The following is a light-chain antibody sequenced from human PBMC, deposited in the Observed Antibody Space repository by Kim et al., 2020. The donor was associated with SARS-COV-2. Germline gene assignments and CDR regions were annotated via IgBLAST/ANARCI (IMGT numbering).Light chain of an antibody. CDR2: DVK. CDR1: SNDVGGYEY. V-gene: IGLV2-14*03. Sequence: QSALTQPASVSGSPGQSITISCTGTSNDVGGYEYVSWYQQHPGKAPKRMIYDVKYRPSGVSNRFSGSKSGNTASLTISGLQADDEADYYCSAYTSGNTLVFGGGTKLTVL. J-gene: IGLJ3*02. CDR3: SAYTSGNTLV.